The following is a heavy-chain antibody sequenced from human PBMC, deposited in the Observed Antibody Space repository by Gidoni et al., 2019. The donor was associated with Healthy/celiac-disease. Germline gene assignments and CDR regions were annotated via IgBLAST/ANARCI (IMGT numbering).Heavy chain of an antibody. J-gene: IGHJ4*02. CDR2: ISYDGSNK. CDR3: ARIAAAGTEDY. D-gene: IGHD6-13*01. CDR1: GFTVSSYA. V-gene: IGHV3-30-3*01. Sequence: QVQLVESGGGVVQPGRSLRLPCAASGFTVSSYAMHWVRQAPGEGLEWVAIISYDGSNKYYADAVKGRFTISRDNSKNTLYLQMNSLRAEDTAVYYCARIAAAGTEDYWGQGTLVTVSS.